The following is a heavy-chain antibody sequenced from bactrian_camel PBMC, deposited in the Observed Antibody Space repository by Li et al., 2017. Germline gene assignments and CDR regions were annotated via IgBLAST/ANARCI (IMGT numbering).Heavy chain of an antibody. V-gene: IGHV3S40*01. Sequence: VQLVESGGGLVQPGESLRLSCVASGFTLSYFDMSWVRQAPGKEREGVASIHTATSPVYAASVQGRFTISQDSASNTVYLQMNSLKPEDTAMYYCATGSRLRCSSGGAWRHREYNYWGQGTQVTVS. J-gene: IGHJ4*01. CDR2: IHTATSP. CDR3: ATGSRLRCSSGGAWRHREYNY. CDR1: GFTLSYFD. D-gene: IGHD2*01.